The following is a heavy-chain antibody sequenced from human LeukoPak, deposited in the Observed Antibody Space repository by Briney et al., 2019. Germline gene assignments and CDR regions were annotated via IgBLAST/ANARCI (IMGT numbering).Heavy chain of an antibody. CDR3: ARGKGNYGDPASFDY. Sequence: ASVKVSCKASGYTFTSYGINWVRQAPGQGLEWMGWISAYNSNTHYAQKLQGRVTMTTDTSTSTAYMEVRSLRSDDTAVYYCARGKGNYGDPASFDYWGQGTLVTVSS. D-gene: IGHD4-17*01. J-gene: IGHJ4*02. CDR2: ISAYNSNT. CDR1: GYTFTSYG. V-gene: IGHV1-18*01.